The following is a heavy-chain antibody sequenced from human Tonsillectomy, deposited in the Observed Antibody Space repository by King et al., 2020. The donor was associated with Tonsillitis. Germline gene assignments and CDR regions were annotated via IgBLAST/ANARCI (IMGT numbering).Heavy chain of an antibody. V-gene: IGHV3-30*04. CDR1: GFTFSTYA. D-gene: IGHD6-19*01. CDR2: ISYDGFNK. J-gene: IGHJ4*02. CDR3: ARGLSGWALLGPEFDY. Sequence: HVQLVESGGGVVQPGRSLRLSCAASGFTFSTYAMHWVRQAPGKGLEWVAVISYDGFNKYYADSVKGRFTISRDNSKNTLYLQMNSLRAEDTAVYYCARGLSGWALLGPEFDYWGQGTLVTVSS.